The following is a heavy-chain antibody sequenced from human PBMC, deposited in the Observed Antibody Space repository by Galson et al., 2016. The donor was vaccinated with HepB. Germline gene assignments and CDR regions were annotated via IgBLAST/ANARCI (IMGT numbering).Heavy chain of an antibody. D-gene: IGHD4-17*01. J-gene: IGHJ4*02. CDR2: IHSDGTT. CDR1: GGPINSHY. Sequence: SETLSLTCNVSGGPINSHYWTWIRQSPGKGLEWIGYIHSDGTTSYNPSLTSRVTILMDKSKNQFTLTMRSVTAADTAVYYCSREGYFGFADYVSDSWGQGILVAVSS. V-gene: IGHV4-59*11. CDR3: SREGYFGFADYVSDS.